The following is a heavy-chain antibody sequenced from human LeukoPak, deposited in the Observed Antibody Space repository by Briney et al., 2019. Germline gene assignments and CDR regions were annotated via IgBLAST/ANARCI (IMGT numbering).Heavy chain of an antibody. CDR3: ARDGVSGWYGGPFDY. J-gene: IGHJ4*02. D-gene: IGHD6-19*01. Sequence: PGGSLRLSCAASGFTFSSYSMNWVRQAPGKGLEWVSAISSSSRYIYYADSVKGRFTISRDNAKNSLYLQMDGVRAEDTRVYYCARDGVSGWYGGPFDYWGQGTLVTVSS. CDR1: GFTFSSYS. CDR2: ISSSSRYI. V-gene: IGHV3-21*01.